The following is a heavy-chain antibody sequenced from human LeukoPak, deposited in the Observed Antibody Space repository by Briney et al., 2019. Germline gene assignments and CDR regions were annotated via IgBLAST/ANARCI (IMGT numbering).Heavy chain of an antibody. CDR1: GYSFTSYW. CDR2: IYPGDSDT. CDR3: ARGPSLLLWFGEFDY. Sequence: GESLKISCKGSGYSFTSYWIGWVRQMPGKGLEWMGIIYPGDSDTRYSPSFQGQVTISADKSISTVYLQWSSLKASDTAMYYCARGPSLLLWFGEFDYWGQGTLVTVSS. J-gene: IGHJ4*02. V-gene: IGHV5-51*01. D-gene: IGHD3-10*01.